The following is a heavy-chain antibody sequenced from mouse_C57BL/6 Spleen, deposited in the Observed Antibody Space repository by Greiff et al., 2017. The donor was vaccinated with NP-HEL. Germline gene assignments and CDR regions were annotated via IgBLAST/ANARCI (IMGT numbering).Heavy chain of an antibody. V-gene: IGHV1-69*01. J-gene: IGHJ1*03. Sequence: QVQLQQPGAELVMPGASVKLSCKASGYTFTSYWMHWVKQRPGQGLEWIGEIDPSDSYTNYNQKFKGKSTLTVDKSSSTAYMQLRSLTSEDSAVYYGARWCGSSTYRYYEGGGTGTTVT. CDR1: GYTFTSYW. CDR2: IDPSDSYT. D-gene: IGHD1-1*01. CDR3: ARWCGSSTYRYYEG.